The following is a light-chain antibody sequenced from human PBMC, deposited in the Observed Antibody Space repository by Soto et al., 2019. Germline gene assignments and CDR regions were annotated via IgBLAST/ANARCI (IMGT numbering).Light chain of an antibody. V-gene: IGKV1-5*01. CDR2: DAS. J-gene: IGKJ4*01. CDR1: QSVSRW. Sequence: DIQMTQSPSILSASVGDSVTITCRASQSVSRWLAWYQQKPGKAPKLLIYDASSLNSGVPSRFSGSQSGTEFTHTITSLLPDDFATYFCQQYSSYSLPTFVGGTKVDIK. CDR3: QQYSSYSLPT.